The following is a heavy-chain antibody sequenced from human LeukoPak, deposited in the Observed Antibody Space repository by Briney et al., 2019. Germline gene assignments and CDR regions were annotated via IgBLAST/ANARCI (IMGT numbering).Heavy chain of an antibody. CDR1: GFIFHHYA. CDR2: ITGTGAST. J-gene: IGHJ4*02. D-gene: IGHD1-26*01. V-gene: IGHV3-23*01. CDR3: AKEPYSGSQLLDY. Sequence: GGSLRLSCAASGFIFHHYAMGWVRQAPGKGLEWVSLITGTGASTYYADPVRGRFTISRDNSKNTLYLQMNSLRAEDTAVYYCAKEPYSGSQLLDYWGQGTLVTVSS.